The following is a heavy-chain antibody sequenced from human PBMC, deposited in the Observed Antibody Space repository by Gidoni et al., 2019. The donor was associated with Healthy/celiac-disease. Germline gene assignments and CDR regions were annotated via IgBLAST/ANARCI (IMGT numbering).Heavy chain of an antibody. J-gene: IGHJ1*01. CDR3: ATGCGGDCYWLQH. D-gene: IGHD2-21*02. CDR2: IWYDGSNK. CDR1: GFTFSSYG. Sequence: QVQLVESGGGVVQPGRSLRLSCAASGFTFSSYGMHWVRQAPGKGLEWVAVIWYDGSNKYYADSVKGRFTISRDNSKNTLYLQMNSLRAEDTAVYYCATGCGGDCYWLQHWGQGTLVTVSS. V-gene: IGHV3-33*01.